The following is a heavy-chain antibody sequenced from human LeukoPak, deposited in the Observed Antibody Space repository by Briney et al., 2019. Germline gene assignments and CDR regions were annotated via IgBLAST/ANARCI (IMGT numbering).Heavy chain of an antibody. CDR1: GYTFTSYG. V-gene: IGHV1-18*01. CDR2: ISAYNGNT. CDR3: ARGNYDFWSGYYTGRDLLNWFDP. Sequence: ASVKVSCKASGYTFTSYGISWVRQAPGQGLEWMGRISAYNGNTNYAQKLQGRVTMTTDTSTSTAYMELRSLRSDDTAVYYCARGNYDFWSGYYTGRDLLNWFDPWGQGTLVTVSS. D-gene: IGHD3-3*01. J-gene: IGHJ5*02.